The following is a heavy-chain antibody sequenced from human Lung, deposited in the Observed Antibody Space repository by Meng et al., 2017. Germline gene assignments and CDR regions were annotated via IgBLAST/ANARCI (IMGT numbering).Heavy chain of an antibody. D-gene: IGHD4-11*01. J-gene: IGHJ4*02. Sequence: QVQLQQWGAGLLKPSETLSFTGVVSGGSFSDYYWSWIRQPPGKGLEWIGEINHSGSTNYNPSLESRATISVDTSQNNLSLKLSSVTAADSAVYYCARGPTTMAHDFDYWGQGTLVTVSS. V-gene: IGHV4-34*01. CDR1: GGSFSDYY. CDR3: ARGPTTMAHDFDY. CDR2: INHSGST.